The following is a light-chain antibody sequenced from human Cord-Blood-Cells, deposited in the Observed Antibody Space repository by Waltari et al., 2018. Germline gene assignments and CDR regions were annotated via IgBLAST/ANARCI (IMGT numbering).Light chain of an antibody. CDR1: QSVLYSSNNKNY. CDR2: WAS. CDR3: QQYYSTPLT. J-gene: IGKJ4*01. Sequence: DIVMTQSPDSFPVSLGERATITCKSSQSVLYSSNNKNYLAWYQQKPGQPPKLLIYWASTRESGVPDRFSGSGSGTDFTLTISSLQAEDVAVYYCQQYYSTPLTFGGGTKVEIK. V-gene: IGKV4-1*01.